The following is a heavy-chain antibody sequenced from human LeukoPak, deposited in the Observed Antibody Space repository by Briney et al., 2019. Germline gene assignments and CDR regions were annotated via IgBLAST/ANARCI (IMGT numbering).Heavy chain of an antibody. CDR2: IDPNDAYT. CDR3: ARHSLGDPPDAFDI. CDR1: GYSFTNYW. Sequence: GESARISCKGSGYSFTNYWISWVRQMPGKGLECMGRIDPNDAYTKYSPSFQGHVTISADKSITTAYLQWSSLMASDTAMYYCARHSLGDPPDAFDIWGQGTMVTVSS. J-gene: IGHJ3*02. V-gene: IGHV5-10-1*01. D-gene: IGHD4-17*01.